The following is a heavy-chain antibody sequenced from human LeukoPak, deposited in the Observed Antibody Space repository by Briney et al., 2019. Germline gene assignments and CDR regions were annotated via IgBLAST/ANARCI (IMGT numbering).Heavy chain of an antibody. CDR3: AKGRDYGDY. CDR1: GFTFSSYW. J-gene: IGHJ4*02. V-gene: IGHV3-7*01. CDR2: INQDGREK. Sequence: GGSLRLSCAVSGFTFSSYWMTWVRQVPGKGLQWVANINQDGREKYYMDSMKGRLNISRDNTENSVSLQLTSLRPEDTGIYFCAKGRDYGDYWGQGTLVAVSS.